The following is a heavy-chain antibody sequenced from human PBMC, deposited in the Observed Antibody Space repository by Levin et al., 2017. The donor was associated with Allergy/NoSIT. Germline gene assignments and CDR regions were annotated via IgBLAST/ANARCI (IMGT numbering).Heavy chain of an antibody. CDR1: GFTFRSDW. Sequence: GGSLRLSCAASGFTFRSDWMHWVRQAPGKGLVWVSRISSDGSATSYADSVKGRFTVSRDNAKNTLYLQMNSLRVEDTAVYYCARDVRYASGWWGQGTLVTVSP. CDR2: ISSDGSAT. CDR3: ARDVRYASGW. V-gene: IGHV3-74*01. J-gene: IGHJ4*02. D-gene: IGHD6-19*01.